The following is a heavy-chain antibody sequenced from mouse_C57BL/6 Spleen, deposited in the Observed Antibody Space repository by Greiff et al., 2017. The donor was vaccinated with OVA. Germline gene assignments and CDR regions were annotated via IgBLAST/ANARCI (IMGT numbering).Heavy chain of an antibody. Sequence: VQLQQSGPELVKPGASVKISCKASGYAFSSSWMNWVKQRPGKGLEWIGRIYPGDGDTNYNGKFKGKATLTADKSSSTAYMQLSSLASEDSAVYFCARGRGNTGVKDYAMDYWGQGTTVTVSS. D-gene: IGHD1-1*01. J-gene: IGHJ4*01. V-gene: IGHV1-82*01. CDR1: GYAFSSSW. CDR2: IYPGDGDT. CDR3: ARGRGNTGVKDYAMDY.